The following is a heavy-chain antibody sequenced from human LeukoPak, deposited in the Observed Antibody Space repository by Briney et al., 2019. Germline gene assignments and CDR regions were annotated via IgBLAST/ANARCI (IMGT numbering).Heavy chain of an antibody. CDR3: ARVGIVATLDY. CDR1: GFTFSSYS. Sequence: GGSQRLSCAASGFTFSSYSMNWVRQAPGKGLEWVSYISTSSSTIYYADSVKGRFTISRDNAENSLYLQMNSLRAEDTAVYYCARVGIVATLDYWGQGILVTVSS. J-gene: IGHJ4*02. V-gene: IGHV3-48*04. CDR2: ISTSSSTI. D-gene: IGHD5-12*01.